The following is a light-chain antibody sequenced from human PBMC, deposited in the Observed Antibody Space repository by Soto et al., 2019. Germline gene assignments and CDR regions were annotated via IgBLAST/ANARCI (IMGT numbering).Light chain of an antibody. CDR1: SSNIGNNY. V-gene: IGLV1-51*01. CDR3: GTWDSSLSAGV. CDR2: DNN. J-gene: IGLJ3*02. Sequence: SVLTQPPSVSAAPGQQVTISCSGSSSNIGNNYVSWYQQLPGTAPKLLIYDNNNRPSGIPDRFSGSKSGTSATLGITGLQTGDEADYYCGTWDSSLSAGVFGGGTKLTVL.